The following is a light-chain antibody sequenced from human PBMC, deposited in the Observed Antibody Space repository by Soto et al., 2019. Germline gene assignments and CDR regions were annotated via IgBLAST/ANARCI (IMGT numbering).Light chain of an antibody. J-gene: IGLJ2*01. CDR1: SSNIETNS. V-gene: IGLV1-47*01. CDR2: RNN. CDR3: AAWDDSLSGVQ. Sequence: QSVLTQAPSASGTPGQRVTISCSGSSSNIETNSVNWYQQFPGMAPKLLIYRNNQRPSGVPDRFSGSKSGTSASLAISGLRSEDEADYYCAAWDDSLSGVQFGGGTKVTVL.